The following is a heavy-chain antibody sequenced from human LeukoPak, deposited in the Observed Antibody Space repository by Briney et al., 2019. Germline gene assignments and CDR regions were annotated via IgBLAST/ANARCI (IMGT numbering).Heavy chain of an antibody. CDR3: TRKSAASGFAY. CDR1: GFTFSSYD. CDR2: IGAAGDT. J-gene: IGHJ4*02. V-gene: IGHV3-13*01. D-gene: IGHD3-10*01. Sequence: PGGSLRLSCAASGFTFSSYDMHWVRQRPGNGLEWVSGIGAAGDTYYSASVKGRFTISRENGKKFLFLQMNRLRVGDTAVYFCTRKSAASGFAYWGQGTLATVSS.